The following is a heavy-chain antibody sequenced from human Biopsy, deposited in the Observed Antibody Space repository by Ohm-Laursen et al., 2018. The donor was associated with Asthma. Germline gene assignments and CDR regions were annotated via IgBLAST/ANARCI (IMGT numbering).Heavy chain of an antibody. Sequence: SSVKVSCKLSGYSLTDLSMHWVRQAPGQGLEWMGGHDHEEGGTVNARRFQGRVTMTEDTSTDTAYMELSSLSSDDTAVYYCARPSPNRDILYYYYHMDVWGQGTTVIVSS. CDR2: HDHEEGGT. CDR1: GYSLTDLS. J-gene: IGHJ6*02. V-gene: IGHV1-24*01. CDR3: ARPSPNRDILYYYYHMDV. D-gene: IGHD3-3*02.